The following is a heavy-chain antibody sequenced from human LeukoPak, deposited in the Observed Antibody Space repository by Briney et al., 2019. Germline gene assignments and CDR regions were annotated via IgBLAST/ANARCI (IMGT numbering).Heavy chain of an antibody. Sequence: GGSLRLSCAASGFAFSTYAMSWVRQAPGKGLEWVSTITGSGGSTYYTDSVKGRFTISRDNSKNTLYLQMNSLRADDTAVYYCARGVRIVRGVIMGPFDYWGQGTLVTVSS. CDR2: ITGSGGST. J-gene: IGHJ4*02. CDR1: GFAFSTYA. V-gene: IGHV3-23*01. CDR3: ARGVRIVRGVIMGPFDY. D-gene: IGHD3-10*01.